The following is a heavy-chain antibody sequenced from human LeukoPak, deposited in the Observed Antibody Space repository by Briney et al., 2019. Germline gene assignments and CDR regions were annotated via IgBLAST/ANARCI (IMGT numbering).Heavy chain of an antibody. CDR3: AKRGVVIRVILVGFHKEAYCFDS. J-gene: IGHJ4*02. CDR2: NSDSGGRT. V-gene: IGHV3-23*01. CDR1: GITLSNYG. D-gene: IGHD3-22*01. Sequence: GGSLRLSCAVSGITLSNYGMSWVRQAPGKGLEWVAGNSDSGGRTNYADSVKGRFTISRDNPKNTLYLQMNSLRAEDTAVYFCAKRGVVIRVILVGFHKEAYCFDSWGQGALVTVPS.